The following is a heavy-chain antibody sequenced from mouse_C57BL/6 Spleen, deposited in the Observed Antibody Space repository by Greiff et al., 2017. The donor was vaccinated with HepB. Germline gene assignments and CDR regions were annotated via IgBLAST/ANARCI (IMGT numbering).Heavy chain of an antibody. CDR2: IHPNSGST. V-gene: IGHV1-64*01. CDR1: GYTFTSYW. D-gene: IGHD2-4*01. J-gene: IGHJ4*01. CDR3: AYDYDRDYYAMDY. Sequence: QVQLQQPGAELVKPGASVKLSCKASGYTFTSYWMHWVKQRPGQGLEWIGMIHPNSGSTNYNEKFKSKATLTVDKSSSTAYMQLSSLTSEDSAVYYCAYDYDRDYYAMDYWGQGTSVTVSS.